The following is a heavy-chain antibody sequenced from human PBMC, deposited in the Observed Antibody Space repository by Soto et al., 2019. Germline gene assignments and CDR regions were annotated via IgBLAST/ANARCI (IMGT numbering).Heavy chain of an antibody. J-gene: IGHJ3*02. CDR2: INPSGGST. V-gene: IGHV1-46*01. D-gene: IGHD3-22*01. CDR3: ARDLTGYYYDSSGQIGASDAFDI. CDR1: GYTFTSYY. Sequence: ASVKVSCKASGYTFTSYYMHWVRQAPGQGLEWMGIINPSGGSTSYAQKFQGRVTMTRDTSTSTVYMELSSLRSEDTAVYYCARDLTGYYYDSSGQIGASDAFDIWGQGTMVTVSS.